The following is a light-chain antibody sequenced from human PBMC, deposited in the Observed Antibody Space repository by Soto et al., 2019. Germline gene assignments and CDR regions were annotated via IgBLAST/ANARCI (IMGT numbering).Light chain of an antibody. V-gene: IGKV2-30*01. J-gene: IGKJ1*01. Sequence: DVVMTQSPLSLPVNLGQPASISCRSRQSLVSSDGNTDLNGFQQRPGQSPRRLISKVSKRDSGVPARFIGRGSDTDFTLKISRVAAADVEVGDGVEGTHWLSWTFSQETKVEIK. CDR2: KVS. CDR3: VEGTHWLSWT. CDR1: QSLVSSDGNTD.